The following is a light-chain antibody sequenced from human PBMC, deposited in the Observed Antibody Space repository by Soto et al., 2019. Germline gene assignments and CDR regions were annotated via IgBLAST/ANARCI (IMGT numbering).Light chain of an antibody. CDR2: SNN. CDR3: AAWDDSLNAYVI. V-gene: IGLV1-44*01. Sequence: QSVLTQPPSASGTPGQRVTISCSGRSSNIGSNPVNWYQQLPGTAPKLLIYSNNQRPSGVPDRFPGSKSGTSASLAISGLQSEDEADYYCAAWDDSLNAYVIFGGGTKLTVL. J-gene: IGLJ2*01. CDR1: SSNIGSNP.